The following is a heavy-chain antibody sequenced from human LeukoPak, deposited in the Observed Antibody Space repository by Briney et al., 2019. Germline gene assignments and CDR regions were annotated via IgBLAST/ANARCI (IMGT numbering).Heavy chain of an antibody. CDR1: GGPISSYY. V-gene: IGHV4-59*01. D-gene: IGHD3-22*01. CDR2: IYYSGST. Sequence: SETLSLTCTVSGGPISSYYWSWIRQPPGKGLEWLGYIYYSGSTNYNPSLRSRVTISVDTSKNQFSLKLSSVTAADTAVYYCATTPRVYYYDSSGPWFDPWGQGTLVTVSS. CDR3: ATTPRVYYYDSSGPWFDP. J-gene: IGHJ5*02.